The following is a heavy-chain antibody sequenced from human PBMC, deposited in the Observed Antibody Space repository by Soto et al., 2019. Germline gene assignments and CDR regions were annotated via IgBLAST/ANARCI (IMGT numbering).Heavy chain of an antibody. CDR2: ISSSSSTI. V-gene: IGHV3-48*01. D-gene: IGHD6-13*01. CDR1: GFTFSSYS. Sequence: EVQLVESGGGLVQPGGSLRLSCAASGFTFSSYSMNWVRQAPGKGLEWVSYISSSSSTIYYADSVKGRFTISRDNAKNPLYLQMNSLRAEATAVYYCARHPERIAEIGWFDPWGQGTLVTVSS. CDR3: ARHPERIAEIGWFDP. J-gene: IGHJ5*02.